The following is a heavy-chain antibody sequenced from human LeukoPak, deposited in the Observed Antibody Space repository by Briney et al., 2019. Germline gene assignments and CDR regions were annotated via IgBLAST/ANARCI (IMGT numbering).Heavy chain of an antibody. V-gene: IGHV4-59*12. CDR3: AREGDLGYCSSTSCSDQH. Sequence: SETLSLTCAVSGGSISSYYWSWIRQPPGKGLEWIGYIYYTGSTNYNPSLKSRVTISVDTSKNQFSLKLSSVTAADTAVYYCAREGDLGYCSSTSCSDQHWGQGTLVTVSS. J-gene: IGHJ1*01. CDR2: IYYTGST. CDR1: GGSISSYY. D-gene: IGHD2-2*01.